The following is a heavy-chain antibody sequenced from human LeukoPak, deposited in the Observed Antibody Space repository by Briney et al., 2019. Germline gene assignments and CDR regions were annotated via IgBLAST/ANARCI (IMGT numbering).Heavy chain of an antibody. J-gene: IGHJ6*03. V-gene: IGHV4-34*01. CDR1: GGSFSGYY. CDR2: MNPSGST. D-gene: IGHD3-22*01. CDR3: ARGRQDVTMIVVVMTAVSYYLDV. Sequence: SETLSLTCAVYGGSFSGYYWTRIRQTPEKGLEWIGEMNPSGSTNYNPSLKSRVTISVDTSKNQFSLELSSVTAADTAVYYCARGRQDVTMIVVVMTAVSYYLDVWGKGTTVTV.